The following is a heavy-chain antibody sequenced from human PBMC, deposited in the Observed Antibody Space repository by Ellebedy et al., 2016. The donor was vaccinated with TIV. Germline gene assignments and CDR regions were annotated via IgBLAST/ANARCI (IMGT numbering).Heavy chain of an antibody. CDR1: GGSISSSSYY. V-gene: IGHV4-39*07. CDR3: ARGPFPADGFDP. J-gene: IGHJ5*02. CDR2: IYYSGST. Sequence: MPSETLSLTCTVSGGSISSSSYYWGWIRQPPGKGLEWIGSIYYSGSTNYNPSLKSRVTISVDTSKNQFSLKLSSVTAADTAVYYCARGPFPADGFDPWGQGTLVTVSS. D-gene: IGHD2-2*01.